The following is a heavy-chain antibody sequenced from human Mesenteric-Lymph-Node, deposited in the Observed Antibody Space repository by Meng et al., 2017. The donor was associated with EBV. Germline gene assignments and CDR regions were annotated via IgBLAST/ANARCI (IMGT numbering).Heavy chain of an antibody. Sequence: TFKDPGPPRVKPTPTLTLTCTFSGFSLTTSGVGVGWIRQPPGKARGLLALIYWDDDPRYSPSLKNRLTITKDTSKNRVVLTLTNVDPVDTATYYCAHSPLYTIPHSFDPWGPGTLVTVSS. CDR1: GFSLTTSGVG. J-gene: IGHJ5*02. CDR3: AHSPLYTIPHSFDP. D-gene: IGHD3-16*01. CDR2: IYWDDDP. V-gene: IGHV2-5*02.